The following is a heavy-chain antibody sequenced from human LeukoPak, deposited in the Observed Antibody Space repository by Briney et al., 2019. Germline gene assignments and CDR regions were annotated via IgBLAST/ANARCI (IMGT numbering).Heavy chain of an antibody. CDR3: ASITMVRGVIIRIDY. D-gene: IGHD3-10*01. CDR2: IYPGDSDT. Sequence: GESLKISCKGSGYSFTSYWIGWVRQMPGKGLEWMGIIYPGDSDTRYSPSFQGQVTISADKSISTAYLQWSSLKASDTAMYYCASITMVRGVIIRIDYWGQGTLVTVSS. CDR1: GYSFTSYW. V-gene: IGHV5-51*01. J-gene: IGHJ4*02.